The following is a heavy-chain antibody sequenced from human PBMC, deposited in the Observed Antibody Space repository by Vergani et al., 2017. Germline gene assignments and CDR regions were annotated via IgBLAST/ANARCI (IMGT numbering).Heavy chain of an antibody. CDR1: GFTFNEFA. D-gene: IGHD6-13*01. V-gene: IGHV3-9*01. CDR2: ISWNGGII. Sequence: EVQLVESGGGLLQPGRSLRLSCAASGFTFNEFAMHWVRQAPGKGLEWVAGISWNGGIILYADSVKGRFNVSRDNGKKSLDLQMNSLRPEDTALYYCTKDWGSRTAGLAYWGQGTPVTVSS. J-gene: IGHJ4*02. CDR3: TKDWGSRTAGLAY.